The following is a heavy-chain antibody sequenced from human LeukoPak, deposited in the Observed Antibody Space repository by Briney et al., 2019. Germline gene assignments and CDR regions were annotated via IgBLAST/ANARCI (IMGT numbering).Heavy chain of an antibody. CDR1: GGSISSSSYY. Sequence: PSETLSLTCTVSGGSISSSSYYWSWIRQPPGKGLEWIGYIYYSGSTNYNPSLKSRVTISVDTSKNQFSLKLSSVTAADTAIYYCARFGSGRYYMDVWGKGTTVTVSS. D-gene: IGHD2-15*01. CDR3: ARFGSGRYYMDV. V-gene: IGHV4-61*01. CDR2: IYYSGST. J-gene: IGHJ6*03.